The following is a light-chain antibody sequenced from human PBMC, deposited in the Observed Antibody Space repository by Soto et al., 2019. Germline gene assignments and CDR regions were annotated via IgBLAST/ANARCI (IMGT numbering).Light chain of an antibody. J-gene: IGKJ2*01. V-gene: IGKV1-39*01. CDR2: DAS. CDR3: QQSYSIPYT. CDR1: QSISSW. Sequence: DIQMTQSPSTLSASVGDRVTITCRASQSISSWLAWYQQKPGKAPNLLIYDASSLQSGVPSRFSGSGSGTDFTLTISSLQPEDFATYYCQQSYSIPYTFGQGTKLEIK.